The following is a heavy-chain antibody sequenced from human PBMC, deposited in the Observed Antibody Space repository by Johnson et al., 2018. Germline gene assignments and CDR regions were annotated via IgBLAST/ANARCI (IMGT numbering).Heavy chain of an antibody. CDR1: GFTFSSYS. CDR3: ARDPSELDV. CDR2: ISSISSTI. J-gene: IGHJ6*04. Sequence: VQLVQSGGGLVKPGGSLRLSCAASGFTFSSYSMNWVRQAPGKGLEWVSYISSISSTIYYADSVKGRFTISRDNATNSLYLQMNSLRAEDTAVYYCARDPSELDVWGKGTTVTVSS. D-gene: IGHD2-2*01. V-gene: IGHV3-21*05.